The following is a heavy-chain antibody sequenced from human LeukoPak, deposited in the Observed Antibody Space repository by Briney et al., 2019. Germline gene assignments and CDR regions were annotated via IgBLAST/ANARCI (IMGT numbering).Heavy chain of an antibody. CDR1: GFTFSDYG. Sequence: GGSLRLSCAAAGFTFSDYGMNWVRQAPGKGLEWVSGISGSGISTYYADSVKGRFTISRDNSKNSLYLQMNSLRAEDTAVYYCARDTSALVTFGGVIDSGAFDYWGQGTLVTVSS. CDR3: ARDTSALVTFGGVIDSGAFDY. J-gene: IGHJ4*02. V-gene: IGHV3-23*01. D-gene: IGHD3-16*02. CDR2: ISGSGIST.